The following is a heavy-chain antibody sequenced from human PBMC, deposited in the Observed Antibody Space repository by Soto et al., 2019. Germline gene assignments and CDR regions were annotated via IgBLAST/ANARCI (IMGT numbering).Heavy chain of an antibody. CDR1: GFTFSSYW. CDR3: ARGGVVRGVRTRTWFDP. CDR2: IKQDGSEK. D-gene: IGHD3-10*01. J-gene: IGHJ5*02. Sequence: EVQLVESGGGLVQPGGSLRLSCAASGFTFSSYWMSWVRQAPGKGLEWVANIKQDGSEKYYVDSVKGRFTISRDNAKNSLYLQMNSLRAEDTAVYYCARGGVVRGVRTRTWFDPWGQGTLVTVSS. V-gene: IGHV3-7*03.